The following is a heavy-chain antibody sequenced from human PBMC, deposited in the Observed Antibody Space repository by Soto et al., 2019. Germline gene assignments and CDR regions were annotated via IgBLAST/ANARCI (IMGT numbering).Heavy chain of an antibody. D-gene: IGHD2-15*01. V-gene: IGHV5-10-1*01. CDR3: ASPKDGYCSGASRYYYYGMDV. Sequence: PGESLKISCKGSGYSFTSYWISWVRQMPGKGLEWMGRIDPSDSYTNYSPSFQGHVTISADKSISTAYLQWSSLKASDTAMYYCASPKDGYCSGASRYYYYGMDVWGQGTRVTLSS. CDR1: GYSFTSYW. J-gene: IGHJ6*02. CDR2: IDPSDSYT.